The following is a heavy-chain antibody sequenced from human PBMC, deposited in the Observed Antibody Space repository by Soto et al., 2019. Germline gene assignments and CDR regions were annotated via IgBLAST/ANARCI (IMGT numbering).Heavy chain of an antibody. J-gene: IGHJ1*01. D-gene: IGHD1-26*01. CDR3: ARDTGKWGVPA. CDR1: GYIFTSYG. CDR2: VSTYNGNT. Sequence: ASVKVSCKASGYIFTSYGISWVLQAPGQGLEWVGRVSTYNGNTKYAQKLQGRVTMTTDTSASIAYMELRSLRSDDTAVYYCARDTGKWGVPAGGQGTLVTFSS. V-gene: IGHV1-18*01.